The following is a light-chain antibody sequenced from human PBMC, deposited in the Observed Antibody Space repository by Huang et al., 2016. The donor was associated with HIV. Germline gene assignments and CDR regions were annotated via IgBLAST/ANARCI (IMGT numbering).Light chain of an antibody. CDR2: GAS. CDR3: QQYGSAPPIT. V-gene: IGKV3-20*01. CDR1: QSVSSSY. J-gene: IGKJ5*01. Sequence: EIVLTQSPGTLSLSPGETATLSCRASQSVSSSYLAWHQQKPGQAPRLLIHGASSRAAGIPDRFSGSGSGTDCTLTISRLEPEDFAVYYCQQYGSAPPITFGQGTRLEIK.